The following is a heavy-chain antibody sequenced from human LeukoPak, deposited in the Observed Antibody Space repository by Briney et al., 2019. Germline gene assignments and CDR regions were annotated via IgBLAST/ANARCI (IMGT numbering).Heavy chain of an antibody. CDR1: GGSISSYY. CDR2: IYYSGST. D-gene: IGHD6-6*01. CDR3: ATGLAARPLDWGEIDY. V-gene: IGHV4-59*01. Sequence: SETLSLTCTVSGGSISSYYWSWIRQPPGKGLEWIGYIYYSGSTNYNPSLKSRVTISVDTSKNQFSLKLSSVTAEDTAVYYCATGLAARPLDWGEIDYWGQGTLVTVSS. J-gene: IGHJ4*02.